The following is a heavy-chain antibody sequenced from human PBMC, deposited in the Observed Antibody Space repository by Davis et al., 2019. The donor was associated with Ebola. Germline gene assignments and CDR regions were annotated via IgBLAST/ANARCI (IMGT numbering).Heavy chain of an antibody. CDR1: GYSFTSYW. Sequence: GESLKISCKGSGYSFTSYWIAWVRQMPGKGLECMGIIYPGDSETRYSPSFQGQVTISADKSITTAYLQWSSLKASDTAMYYCATGAHWGYFDYWGQGSLVIVSS. D-gene: IGHD3-16*01. V-gene: IGHV5-51*01. CDR2: IYPGDSET. J-gene: IGHJ4*02. CDR3: ATGAHWGYFDY.